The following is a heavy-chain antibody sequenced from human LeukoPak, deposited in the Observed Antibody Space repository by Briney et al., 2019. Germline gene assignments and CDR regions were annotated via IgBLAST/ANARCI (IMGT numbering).Heavy chain of an antibody. J-gene: IGHJ6*03. CDR2: ISAYNGNT. CDR3: ARGSRGNQNRSGYYQYYYYYYMAV. Sequence: GASVKVSCKASGYTFTSYGISWVRQAPGQGLEWMGWISAYNGNTNYAQKLQGRVTMTTDTSTSTAYMELRSLRSGDTAVYYCARGSRGNQNRSGYYQYYYYYYMAVWATGTTVKVSS. V-gene: IGHV1-18*01. D-gene: IGHD3-22*01. CDR1: GYTFTSYG.